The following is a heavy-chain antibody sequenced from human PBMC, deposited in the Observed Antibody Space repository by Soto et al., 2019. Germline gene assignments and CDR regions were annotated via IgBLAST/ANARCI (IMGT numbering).Heavy chain of an antibody. D-gene: IGHD1-26*01. CDR3: ARAPRLGTTGDLDY. CDR1: GYTFTDYH. CDR2: ITPKSGQI. V-gene: IGHV1-2*02. Sequence: QVHLVQSGAEVKRPGDSVKVSCKASGYTFTDYHIHWVRQAPGQGLEWMGRITPKSGQIYYSPKFQGRVTLTRHTSISTDYMAVTTLRFDDTAVYYCARAPRLGTTGDLDYWGQVTLATVSS. J-gene: IGHJ4*02.